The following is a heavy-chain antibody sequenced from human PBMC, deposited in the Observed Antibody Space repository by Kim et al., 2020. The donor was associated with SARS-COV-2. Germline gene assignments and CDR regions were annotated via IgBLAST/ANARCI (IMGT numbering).Heavy chain of an antibody. CDR2: IYYSGST. D-gene: IGHD2-21*01. CDR1: GGSISSGGYY. Sequence: SETLSLTCTVSGGSISSGGYYWSWIRQHPGKGLEWIGYIYYSGSTYYNPSLKSRVTISVDTSKNQFSLKLSSVTAADTAVYYCARAPNVVVFAISAFDIWGQGTMVTVSS. J-gene: IGHJ3*02. V-gene: IGHV4-31*03. CDR3: ARAPNVVVFAISAFDI.